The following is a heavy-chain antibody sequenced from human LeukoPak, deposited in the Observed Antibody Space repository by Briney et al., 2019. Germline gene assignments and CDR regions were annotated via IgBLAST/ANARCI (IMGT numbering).Heavy chain of an antibody. CDR1: RFTFSSYW. J-gene: IGHJ3*02. Sequence: GGSLRLSCAASRFTFSSYWMHGVRQAPGKGLVWVSRINSDGINTSYADSVKGRFTISRDNSKNTLYLQMNNLRAEDTAVYYCASSRGYSYGSIWGGSDAFDIWGQGTMVTVSS. CDR2: INSDGINT. D-gene: IGHD5-18*01. V-gene: IGHV3-74*01. CDR3: ASSRGYSYGSIWGGSDAFDI.